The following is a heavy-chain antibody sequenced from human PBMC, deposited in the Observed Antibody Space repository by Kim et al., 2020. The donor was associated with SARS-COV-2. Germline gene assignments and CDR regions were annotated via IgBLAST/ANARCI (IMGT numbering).Heavy chain of an antibody. Sequence: ASVKVSCKASGYSFTGYYIIWVRQTPGQGLEWMGWINPNSGGTDYAQTFQGRVTMTRDTSISTAYMEFSSLRSDDTAIYYCARGTGTYYDLLTDRYHNWFDPWGQGTLVAVSA. CDR3: ARGTGTYYDLLTDRYHNWFDP. CDR1: GYSFTGYY. D-gene: IGHD3-9*01. CDR2: INPNSGGT. V-gene: IGHV1-2*02. J-gene: IGHJ5*02.